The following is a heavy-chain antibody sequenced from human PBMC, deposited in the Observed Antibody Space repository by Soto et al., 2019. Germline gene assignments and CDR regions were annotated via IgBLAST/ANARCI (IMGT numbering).Heavy chain of an antibody. CDR1: GYTLTELS. CDR3: ATDFRCSSTSCYTVP. Sequence: ASVKVSCKVSGYTLTELSMHRVRQAPGKGLEWMGGFDPEDGETIYAQKFQGRVTMTEDTSTDTAYMELSSLRSEDTAVYYCATDFRCSSTSCYTVPWGQGTLVTVSS. D-gene: IGHD2-2*02. J-gene: IGHJ5*02. CDR2: FDPEDGET. V-gene: IGHV1-24*01.